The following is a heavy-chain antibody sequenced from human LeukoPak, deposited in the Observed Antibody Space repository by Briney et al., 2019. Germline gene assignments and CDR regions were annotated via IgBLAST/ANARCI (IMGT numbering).Heavy chain of an antibody. Sequence: GESLKISCKGSAYTFTSYWIAWVRQMPGKGLEWMGIIYPGDSDTKYSPSFQGQVTISADKSISTAYLQWSSLKASDTAMYYCARRRTGLSFDYWGQGTLVTVSS. V-gene: IGHV5-51*01. CDR3: ARRRTGLSFDY. CDR2: IYPGDSDT. D-gene: IGHD3-10*01. J-gene: IGHJ4*02. CDR1: AYTFTSYW.